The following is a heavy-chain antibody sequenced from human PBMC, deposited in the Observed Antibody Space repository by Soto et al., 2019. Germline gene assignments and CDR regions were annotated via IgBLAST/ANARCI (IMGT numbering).Heavy chain of an antibody. CDR2: IGGSGGRT. CDR1: GFIFDSFA. D-gene: IGHD3-10*01. J-gene: IGHJ5*02. Sequence: EVQLVESGGGLVQPGGSLRLSCAASGFIFDSFALSWVRQAPGKGREWVSGIGGSGGRTYYADSVKGRFTISRDNSKNTLYRKRSSRCAEDAAIYYCAKDRAFWFGEGGWFDPGGKGTLVTVPS. CDR3: AKDRAFWFGEGGWFDP. V-gene: IGHV3-23*04.